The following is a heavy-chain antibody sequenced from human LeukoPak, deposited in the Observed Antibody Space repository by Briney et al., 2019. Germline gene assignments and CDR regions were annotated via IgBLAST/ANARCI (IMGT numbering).Heavy chain of an antibody. V-gene: IGHV1-8*01. CDR1: GYTFTSYD. CDR3: ARALIPAGVAAAWGAFDI. CDR2: MNPNSGNT. D-gene: IGHD2-2*01. Sequence: ASVKVSCKASGYTFTSYDINWLRQATGQGLEWMGWMNPNSGNTGYAQKFQGRVTMTRNTSISTAYMELSSLRSEDTAVDYCARALIPAGVAAAWGAFDIWGQGKMVTVSS. J-gene: IGHJ3*02.